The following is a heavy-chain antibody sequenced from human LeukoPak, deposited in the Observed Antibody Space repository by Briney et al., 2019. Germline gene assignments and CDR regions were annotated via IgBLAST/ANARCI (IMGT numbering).Heavy chain of an antibody. CDR1: GFTFSGSA. Sequence: HPGGSLRLSCAASGFTFSGSAIHWVRQAPGKGLEWVARIRSKANSYSTAYAASVKGRSTISRDDLKNTAYHQMNTLKTEDTAVYYCTTPGIAAAGNGVTAGDYWGQGTLVTVSS. D-gene: IGHD6-13*01. CDR2: IRSKANSYST. V-gene: IGHV3-73*01. J-gene: IGHJ4*02. CDR3: TTPGIAAAGNGVTAGDY.